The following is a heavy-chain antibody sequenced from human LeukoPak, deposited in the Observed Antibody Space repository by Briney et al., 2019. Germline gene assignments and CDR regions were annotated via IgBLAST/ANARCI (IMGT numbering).Heavy chain of an antibody. CDR2: IRSKAYGGTT. CDR1: GFTFGDYA. J-gene: IGHJ4*02. CDR3: TQGLWFGESYFDY. D-gene: IGHD3-10*01. Sequence: GGSLRLSCTASGFTFGDYAMSWVRQAPGKGREWVGFIRSKAYGGTTEYAASVKGRFTISRDDSKSIAYLQMNSLKTEDTAVYYCTQGLWFGESYFDYWGQGTLVTVSS. V-gene: IGHV3-49*04.